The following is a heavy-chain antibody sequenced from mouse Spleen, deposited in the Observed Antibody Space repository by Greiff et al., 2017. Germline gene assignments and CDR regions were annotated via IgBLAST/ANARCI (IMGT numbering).Heavy chain of an antibody. Sequence: VQLQQSGPELVKPGASVKISCKASGYTFTDYYMNWVKQSHGKSLEWIGDINPNNGGTSYNQKFKGKATLTVDKSSSTAYMELRSLTSEDSAVYYCARNRYDGWFAYWGQGTLVTVSA. CDR1: GYTFTDYY. V-gene: IGHV1-26*01. D-gene: IGHD2-14*01. J-gene: IGHJ3*01. CDR3: ARNRYDGWFAY. CDR2: INPNNGGT.